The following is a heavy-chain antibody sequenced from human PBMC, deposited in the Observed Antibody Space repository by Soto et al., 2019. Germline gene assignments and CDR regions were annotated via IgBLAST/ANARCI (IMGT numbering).Heavy chain of an antibody. CDR1: GFTFSSYD. V-gene: IGHV3-13*01. D-gene: IGHD4-17*01. CDR3: ARAKHDYGDYALSRGFSWYFDL. J-gene: IGHJ2*01. Sequence: GGSLRLSCAASGFTFSSYDMHWVRQATGKGLEWVSAIGTAGDTYYPGSVKGRFTISRENAKNSLYLQMNSLRAGDTAVYYCARAKHDYGDYALSRGFSWYFDLSGRGPLVTVYS. CDR2: IGTAGDT.